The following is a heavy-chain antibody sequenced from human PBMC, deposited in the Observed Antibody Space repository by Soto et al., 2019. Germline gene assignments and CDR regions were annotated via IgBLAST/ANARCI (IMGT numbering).Heavy chain of an antibody. CDR1: GDSISSGGYS. V-gene: IGHV4-30-2*01. Sequence: QLQLQESGSGLVKPSQTLSLTCVVSGDSISSGGYSWNWIRQPPGKALEWIGHTYHSGGALYNPTLDSRVPISVDKSKNHFSLRLTSVTAAETAVYYCARDSRSGYYFDNWGQGTLVTVSS. D-gene: IGHD3-22*01. CDR3: ARDSRSGYYFDN. CDR2: TYHSGGA. J-gene: IGHJ4*02.